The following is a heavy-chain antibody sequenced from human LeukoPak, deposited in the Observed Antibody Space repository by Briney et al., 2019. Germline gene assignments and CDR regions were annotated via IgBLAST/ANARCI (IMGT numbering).Heavy chain of an antibody. D-gene: IGHD5-12*01. V-gene: IGHV1-18*01. Sequence: ASVKVSCKASGGTFSSYAISWVRQAPGQGLEWMGWISAYNGNTNYAQKLQGRVTMTTDTSTSTAYMELRSLRSDDTAVYYCARDRSGDNWFDPWGQGTLVTVSS. J-gene: IGHJ5*02. CDR3: ARDRSGDNWFDP. CDR2: ISAYNGNT. CDR1: GGTFSSYA.